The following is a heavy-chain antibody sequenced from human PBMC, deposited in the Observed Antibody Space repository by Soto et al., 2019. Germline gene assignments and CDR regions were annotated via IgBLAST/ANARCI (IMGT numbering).Heavy chain of an antibody. CDR1: GDTFSSYG. D-gene: IGHD3-16*01. CDR2: IIPNFGIG. V-gene: IGHV1-69*01. J-gene: IGHJ4*02. CDR3: GSEGGHFDGSSGREY. Sequence: QVQLVQSGAEVKKPGSSVKVSCKASGDTFSSYGFSWVRQAPGQGLEWMGGIIPNFGIGNYAQKFQGRVTITADESTSSAYMVLSSLSCEDTAVYYGGSEGGHFDGSSGREYWGQGTLVTVSS.